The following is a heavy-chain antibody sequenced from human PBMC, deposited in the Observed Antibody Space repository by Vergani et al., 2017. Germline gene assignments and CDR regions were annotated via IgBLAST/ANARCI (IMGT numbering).Heavy chain of an antibody. CDR3: ARDRGXSSWYYDYYYGMDV. CDR2: IIPIFGTA. V-gene: IGHV1-69*13. CDR1: GGTFSSYA. D-gene: IGHD6-13*01. Sequence: QVQLVQSGAEVKKPGSSVKVSCKASGGTFSSYAISWVRQAPGQGLEWMGRIIPIFGTANYAQKFQGRVTITADESTSTAYMELSSLRSEDTAVYYCARDRGXSSWYYDYYYGMDVWGQGTTVTVSS. J-gene: IGHJ6*02.